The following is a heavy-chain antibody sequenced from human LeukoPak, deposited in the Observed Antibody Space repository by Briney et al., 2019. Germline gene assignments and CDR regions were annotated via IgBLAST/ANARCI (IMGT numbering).Heavy chain of an antibody. D-gene: IGHD3-22*01. V-gene: IGHV1-18*01. Sequence: ASVKVSCKASGGTFSSYAISWVRQAPGQGLEWMGWISAYNGNTNYAQKLQGRVTMTSDTSTSTAYMELRSLRSDDAAVYYCAREGNYYDSSGYFHWGQGTLVTVSS. CDR3: AREGNYYDSSGYFH. CDR2: ISAYNGNT. J-gene: IGHJ4*02. CDR1: GGTFSSYA.